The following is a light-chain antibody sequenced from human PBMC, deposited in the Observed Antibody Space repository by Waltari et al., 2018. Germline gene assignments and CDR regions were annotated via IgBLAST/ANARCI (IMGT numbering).Light chain of an antibody. CDR2: RKN. V-gene: IGLV10-54*04. J-gene: IGLJ3*02. CDR3: SAWDSNLSAWV. CDR1: NNNVGNQG. Sequence: QAGLTQPPSVSKGLGQTATLTCTGNNNNVGNQGAAWLQQHQGHPPKLLSYRKNNRPSGISEKFSASRSGNTASLTITGLQPEDEADYYCSAWDSNLSAWVFGGGTKLTVL.